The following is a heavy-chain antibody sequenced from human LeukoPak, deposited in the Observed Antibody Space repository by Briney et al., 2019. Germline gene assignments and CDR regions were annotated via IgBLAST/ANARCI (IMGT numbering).Heavy chain of an antibody. D-gene: IGHD1-26*01. V-gene: IGHV3-23*01. CDR3: AKVLYSERYFDY. Sequence: GGSLRLSCAASGFTFSSYAMSWVRQAPGKGLEWVSFISNSGGTTYFADSVKGRFTISRDNSKNTLYLQMNSLRAEDTAIYYCAKVLYSERYFDYWGQGTLVTVSS. CDR2: ISNSGGTT. J-gene: IGHJ4*02. CDR1: GFTFSSYA.